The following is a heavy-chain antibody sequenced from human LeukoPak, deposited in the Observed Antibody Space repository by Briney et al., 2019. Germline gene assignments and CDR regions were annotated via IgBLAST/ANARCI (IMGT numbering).Heavy chain of an antibody. Sequence: GGSLRLSCAASGFTFSSYWMYWVRQAPGKGLVWVSRMNNDGSTTTYADSVKGRFTISRDNAKNTQYLQMNSLRAEDTAVYYCARGVHPRNAFDIWGQGTMVTVSS. D-gene: IGHD1-1*01. CDR1: GFTFSSYW. CDR2: MNNDGSTT. J-gene: IGHJ3*02. CDR3: ARGVHPRNAFDI. V-gene: IGHV3-74*03.